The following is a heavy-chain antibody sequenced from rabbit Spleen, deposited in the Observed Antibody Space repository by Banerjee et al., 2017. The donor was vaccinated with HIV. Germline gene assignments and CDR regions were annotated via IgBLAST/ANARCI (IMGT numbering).Heavy chain of an antibody. D-gene: IGHD8-1*01. CDR1: GFSFSSSDY. V-gene: IGHV1S40*01. CDR3: ARDTGSSFSSYGMDL. CDR2: IAGSGSGFT. J-gene: IGHJ6*01. Sequence: QSLEESGGDLVKPGASLTLTCTASGFSFSSSDYMCWVRQAPGKGLEWISCIAGSGSGFTYSATWAKGRFTCSKASSTTVTLQMTSLTVADTATYFCARDTGSSFSSYGMDLWGQGTLVT.